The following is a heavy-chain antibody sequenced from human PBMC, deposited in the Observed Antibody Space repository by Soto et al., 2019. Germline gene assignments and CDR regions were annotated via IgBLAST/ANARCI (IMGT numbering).Heavy chain of an antibody. J-gene: IGHJ6*02. D-gene: IGHD2-2*02. Sequence: QVQLVESGGGVVQPGRSLRLSCAASGFTFSSYAMHWVRQAPGKGLEWVAVISYDGSNKYYADSVKGRFTISRDNSKNTLYLQMNSLRAEDTAVYYCARLGYCSSTSCYTPSRGVRGQGTTVTVSS. V-gene: IGHV3-30-3*01. CDR3: ARLGYCSSTSCYTPSRGV. CDR2: ISYDGSNK. CDR1: GFTFSSYA.